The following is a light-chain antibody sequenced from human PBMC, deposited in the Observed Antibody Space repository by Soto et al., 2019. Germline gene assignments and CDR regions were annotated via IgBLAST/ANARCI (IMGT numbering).Light chain of an antibody. CDR1: QGIRND. CDR2: ATS. V-gene: IGKV1-6*01. J-gene: IGKJ4*01. CDR3: LQDYNYPLT. Sequence: AIQMTQSPSSLSASVGDRVTITCRASQGIRNDLGWYQQKPGKAPKLLIYATSSLESGVPSRFSGSGFDTDFTLTISSLQPEDFATYYCLQDYNYPLTFGGGTKVEIK.